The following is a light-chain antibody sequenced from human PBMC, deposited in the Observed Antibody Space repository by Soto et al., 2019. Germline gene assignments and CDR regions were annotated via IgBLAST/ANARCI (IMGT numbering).Light chain of an antibody. J-gene: IGKJ5*01. V-gene: IGKV3D-15*01. CDR2: GAS. CDR3: QQYNSWPIT. CDR1: QNINSD. Sequence: EIVMTQSPATLSVSPGESATLSCRASQNINSDLAWYVQKPGQAPRRVIYGASTWGTDVPPRFTGSGSGTEFPLPISGLQSEDFAVYYCQQYNSWPITFGQGTRL.